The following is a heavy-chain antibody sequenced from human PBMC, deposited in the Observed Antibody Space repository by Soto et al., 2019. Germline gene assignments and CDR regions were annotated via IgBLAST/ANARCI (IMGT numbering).Heavy chain of an antibody. J-gene: IGHJ4*02. Sequence: AASVKVSCKASGGTFSSYAISWVRQAPGQGLEWMGGIIPIFGTANYAQKFQGRVTITADESTSTAYMELSSLRSEDTAVYYCARDHKDYYDSSGYNDYWGQGTLVTVSA. CDR3: ARDHKDYYDSSGYNDY. V-gene: IGHV1-69*13. CDR1: GGTFSSYA. D-gene: IGHD3-22*01. CDR2: IIPIFGTA.